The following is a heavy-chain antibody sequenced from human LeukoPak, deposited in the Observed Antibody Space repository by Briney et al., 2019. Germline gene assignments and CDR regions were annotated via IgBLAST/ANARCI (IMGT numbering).Heavy chain of an antibody. CDR2: IYYSGST. Sequence: SETLSLTCTVSGGSISSGGYYWSWIRQHPGKGLEWIGYIYYSGSTYYNPSLKSRVTISVDTSKNQFSLKLSSVTAADTAVYYCARVWGPPRSFDIWGQGTMVTVSS. CDR3: ARVWGPPRSFDI. J-gene: IGHJ3*02. V-gene: IGHV4-31*03. CDR1: GGSISSGGYY. D-gene: IGHD3-16*01.